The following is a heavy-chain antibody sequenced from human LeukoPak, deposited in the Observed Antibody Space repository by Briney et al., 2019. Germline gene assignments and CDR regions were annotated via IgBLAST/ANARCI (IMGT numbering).Heavy chain of an antibody. V-gene: IGHV3-23*01. Sequence: GGSLRLSCAASGFTFSSYAMSWVRQDPGKGLEWVSLISGSGGSTYYADSVKGRFTISRDNSKNTLYLQMNSLRAEDTAVFYCAKDRDDYVWGSYLGAFDIWGQGTMVTVSS. J-gene: IGHJ3*02. CDR3: AKDRDDYVWGSYLGAFDI. CDR2: ISGSGGST. D-gene: IGHD3-16*01. CDR1: GFTFSSYA.